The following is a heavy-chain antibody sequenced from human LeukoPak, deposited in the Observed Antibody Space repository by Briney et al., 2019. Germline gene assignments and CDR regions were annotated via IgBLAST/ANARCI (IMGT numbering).Heavy chain of an antibody. CDR3: AKGRVLRYFDYFDY. D-gene: IGHD3-9*01. CDR1: GFTFSSFN. Sequence: PGGSLRLSCEASGFTFSSFNMHWVRQAPGKGLEWVTFIWDDGNDKHYADSVKGRFTISRDNSKNTLYLQMNSLRAEDTAVYYCAKGRVLRYFDYFDYWGQGTLVTVSS. V-gene: IGHV3-30*02. CDR2: IWDDGNDK. J-gene: IGHJ4*02.